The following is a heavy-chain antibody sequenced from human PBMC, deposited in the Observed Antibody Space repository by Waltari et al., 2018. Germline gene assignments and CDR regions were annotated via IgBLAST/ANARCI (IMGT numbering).Heavy chain of an antibody. D-gene: IGHD2-21*01. V-gene: IGHV4-39*01. Sequence: QLQLQESGPGLVKPSETLSLTCTVSGGSISSSSYYWGWLRQPPGKGLEWIGSIYYSGSTYYNPSLKSRVTISVDTSKNQFSLKLSSVTAADTAVYYCARQVGVVIATYNWFDPWGQGTLVTVSS. J-gene: IGHJ5*02. CDR2: IYYSGST. CDR1: GGSISSSSYY. CDR3: ARQVGVVIATYNWFDP.